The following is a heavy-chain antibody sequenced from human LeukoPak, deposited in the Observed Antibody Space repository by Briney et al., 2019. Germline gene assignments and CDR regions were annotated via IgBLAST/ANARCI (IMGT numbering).Heavy chain of an antibody. D-gene: IGHD6-19*01. J-gene: IGHJ4*02. Sequence: GGSLRLSCAASGFTFSSYGIHGVREAPGEGLEWVAVISYDGSNKYYGDSVKGRFTISRDNSKNTLYLQMNSLRAEDTAVYYCAKGEQKGYSSGWYAIDYWGQGTLVTVSS. V-gene: IGHV3-30*18. CDR3: AKGEQKGYSSGWYAIDY. CDR2: ISYDGSNK. CDR1: GFTFSSYG.